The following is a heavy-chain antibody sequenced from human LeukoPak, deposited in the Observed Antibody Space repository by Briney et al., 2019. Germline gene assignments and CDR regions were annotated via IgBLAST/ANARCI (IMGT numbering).Heavy chain of an antibody. J-gene: IGHJ4*02. CDR3: ARSPRWGYYFDY. D-gene: IGHD3-16*01. Sequence: GSLRLSCAASGFTFTNYWMSWIRQPPGKGLEWIGYIYYSGSTNYNPSLKSRVTISVDTSKNQFSLKLSSVTAADTAVYYCARSPRWGYYFDYWGQGTLATVSS. CDR1: GFTFTNYW. CDR2: IYYSGST. V-gene: IGHV4-59*01.